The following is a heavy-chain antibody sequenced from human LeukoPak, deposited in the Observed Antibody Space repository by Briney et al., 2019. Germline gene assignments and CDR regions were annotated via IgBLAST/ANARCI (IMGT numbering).Heavy chain of an antibody. Sequence: SETLSLTCTVSGGSISSYYWSWIRQPPGKGLEWIWYIYYSGSTNYNPSLKSRVTISVDTSKNQFSLKLSSVTAADTAVYYCARGDYDSSGYYYYYYGMDVWGQGTTVTVSS. J-gene: IGHJ6*02. D-gene: IGHD3-22*01. CDR3: ARGDYDSSGYYYYYYGMDV. CDR1: GGSISSYY. V-gene: IGHV4-59*01. CDR2: IYYSGST.